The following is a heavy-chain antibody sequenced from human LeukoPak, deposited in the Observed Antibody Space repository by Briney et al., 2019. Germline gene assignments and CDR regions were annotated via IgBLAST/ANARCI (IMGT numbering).Heavy chain of an antibody. Sequence: PSQTLSLTCTVSGGSISSGSYYWSWIRQPARKGLEWIGRIYTSGSTNYNPSLKSRVTISVDTSKNQFSLKLSSVTAATTTVYYCARNLYGDYAWGRWFHPWGQGTLVTVSS. J-gene: IGHJ5*02. D-gene: IGHD4-17*01. V-gene: IGHV4-61*02. CDR1: GGSISSGSYY. CDR3: ARNLYGDYAWGRWFHP. CDR2: IYTSGST.